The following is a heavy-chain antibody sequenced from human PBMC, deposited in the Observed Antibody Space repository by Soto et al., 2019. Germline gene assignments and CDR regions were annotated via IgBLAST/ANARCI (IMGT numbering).Heavy chain of an antibody. D-gene: IGHD2-8*01. V-gene: IGHV1-18*01. Sequence: GASVKVSCKASGYTFTSCGISWVRQAPGQGLEWMGWISAYNGNTNYAQKLQGRVTMTTDTSTSTAYMELRSLRSDDTAVYYCASALKRTNGVWVHWFDPWGQGTLVTVSS. CDR1: GYTFTSCG. CDR2: ISAYNGNT. CDR3: ASALKRTNGVWVHWFDP. J-gene: IGHJ5*02.